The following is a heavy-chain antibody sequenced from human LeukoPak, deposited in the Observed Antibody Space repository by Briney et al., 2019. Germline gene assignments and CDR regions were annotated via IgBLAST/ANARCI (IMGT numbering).Heavy chain of an antibody. CDR3: AKTGRPNNSGWYRWFDP. V-gene: IGHV4-4*09. CDR2: ICNSGDT. J-gene: IGHJ5*02. CDR1: GDSISTYY. D-gene: IGHD6-19*01. Sequence: SETLSLTCTVSGDSISTYYWSWIRQPPGKGLEWIGCICNSGDTNYNPSLKSRVTISVDTSKNQFSLNLSSVTAADTAVYYCAKTGRPNNSGWYRWFDPWGQGTLVTVSS.